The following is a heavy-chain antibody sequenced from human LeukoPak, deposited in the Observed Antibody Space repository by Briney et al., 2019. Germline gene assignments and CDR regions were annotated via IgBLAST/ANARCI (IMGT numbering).Heavy chain of an antibody. Sequence: PGGSLRLSCAASGFTFSSYAMHWVRQAPGKGLEWVAVISYDGSNKYYADSVKGRFTISRDNSKNMLYLQMNSLRAEDTAVYYCARDPYAVDYDNIQFDYWGQGTLVTVSS. J-gene: IGHJ4*02. V-gene: IGHV3-30-3*01. CDR3: ARDPYAVDYDNIQFDY. CDR2: ISYDGSNK. D-gene: IGHD3-9*01. CDR1: GFTFSSYA.